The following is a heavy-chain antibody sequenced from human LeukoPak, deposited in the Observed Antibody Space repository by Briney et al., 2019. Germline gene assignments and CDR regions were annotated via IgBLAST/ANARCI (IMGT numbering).Heavy chain of an antibody. D-gene: IGHD4-11*01. J-gene: IGHJ5*02. CDR2: MSRSGGSI. CDR1: GFTFSSYA. Sequence: GGSLRLSGAASGFTFSSYAMNWVRQAPGKGLDWLSGMSRSGGSIYNADSVKGRFTISRDNAKNTLYLQMNSLRAEDTAVYYCARDSTVTTAFDPWGQGTLVTVSS. CDR3: ARDSTVTTAFDP. V-gene: IGHV3-23*01.